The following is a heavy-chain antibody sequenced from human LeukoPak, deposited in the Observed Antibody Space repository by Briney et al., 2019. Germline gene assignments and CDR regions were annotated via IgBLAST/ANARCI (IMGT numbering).Heavy chain of an antibody. V-gene: IGHV3-13*01. D-gene: IGHD6-19*01. J-gene: IGHJ4*02. CDR2: IGAPGDT. CDR1: GFTFSSYD. CDR3: ARGGMYSSGLYYFDY. Sequence: GALRLSCAASGFTFSSYDMHWVRQATGKGLEWVSAIGAPGDTYYPGSVKGRFTISRENAKNSLYLQMNRLRAGDTAVYYCARGGMYSSGLYYFDYWGQGALVTVSS.